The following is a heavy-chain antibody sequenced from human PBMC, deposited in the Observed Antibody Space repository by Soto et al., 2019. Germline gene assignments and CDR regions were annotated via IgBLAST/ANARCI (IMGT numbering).Heavy chain of an antibody. J-gene: IGHJ6*02. CDR2: IYYSGST. CDR1: GGSISSGGYY. D-gene: IGHD4-17*01. Sequence: PSETLSLTCTVSGGSISSGGYYWSWIRQHPGKGLEWIGYIYYSGSTYYNPSLKSRVTISVDTSKNHFSLKLSSVTAADTAVYYCTRQPANGDYIYYYGMDVWGQGTTVTVSS. CDR3: TRQPANGDYIYYYGMDV. V-gene: IGHV4-31*03.